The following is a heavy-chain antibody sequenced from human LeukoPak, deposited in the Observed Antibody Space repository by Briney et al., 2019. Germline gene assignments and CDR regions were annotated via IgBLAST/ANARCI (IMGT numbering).Heavy chain of an antibody. J-gene: IGHJ4*02. CDR3: ASSGYARY. D-gene: IGHD2-2*01. Sequence: GSLRLSCAGSGITFSSWSMNWVRQAPGKGLEWVSFISSTSATIYYADSVKGRFTVSRDNAKNSLYLQMNRLRDEDTAVYYCASSGYARYWGQGTLVTVSS. CDR1: GITFSSWS. V-gene: IGHV3-48*02. CDR2: ISSTSATI.